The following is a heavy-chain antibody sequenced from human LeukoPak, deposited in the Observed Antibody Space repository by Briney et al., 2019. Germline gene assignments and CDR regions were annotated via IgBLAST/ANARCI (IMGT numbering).Heavy chain of an antibody. J-gene: IGHJ4*02. D-gene: IGHD2-2*01. CDR1: GFTFSSYA. V-gene: IGHV3-7*01. CDR2: IKQDGSEH. CDR3: ARDKAEGPSRLDN. Sequence: GGSLRLSCAASGFTFSSYAMHWVRQAPGKGLEWVANIKQDGSEHYYVDSVKGRFTISRDNAKNSLYLQMSGLRAEDTAVYYCARDKAEGPSRLDNWGQGTLVTVSS.